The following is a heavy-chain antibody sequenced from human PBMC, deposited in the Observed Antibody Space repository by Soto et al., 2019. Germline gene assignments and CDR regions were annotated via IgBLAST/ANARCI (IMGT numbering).Heavy chain of an antibody. CDR1: GFIFSNAW. V-gene: IGHV3-15*07. Sequence: PGGSLRLSCAASGFIFSNAWMNWIRQAPGKGLEWVGRIKRKTDGGTTDYAAPVKGRFTISRDDSKNTLYLEMNSLKTEDTAVYYCTTVFYDSSGYPDYWGQGTLVTVSS. J-gene: IGHJ4*02. CDR3: TTVFYDSSGYPDY. CDR2: IKRKTDGGTT. D-gene: IGHD3-22*01.